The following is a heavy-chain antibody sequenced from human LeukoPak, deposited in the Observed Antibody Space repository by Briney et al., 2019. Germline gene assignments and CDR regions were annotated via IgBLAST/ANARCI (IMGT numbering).Heavy chain of an antibody. CDR1: GYTFTSYD. J-gene: IGHJ3*02. CDR3: ARLTEDGAFDI. CDR2: INPSGGST. V-gene: IGHV1-46*01. Sequence: ASVKVSCKASGYTFTSYDINWVRQATGQGLEWMGIINPSGGSTSYAQKFQGRVTMTRDTSTSTVYMELSSLRSEDTAVYYCARLTEDGAFDIWGQGTMVTVSS.